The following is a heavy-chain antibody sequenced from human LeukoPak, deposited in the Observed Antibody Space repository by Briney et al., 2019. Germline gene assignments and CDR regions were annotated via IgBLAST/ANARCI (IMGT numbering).Heavy chain of an antibody. CDR2: MNPNSGNT. D-gene: IGHD6-13*01. J-gene: IGHJ6*02. CDR3: ARGLIQYSSSWYYYYYGMDV. CDR1: GYTFTSYD. V-gene: IGHV1-8*01. Sequence: ASVKVSCKASGYTFTSYDINWVRQATGQGLEWMGWMNPNSGNTGYAQKFQGRVTMTRNTSISTAYMELSSLRSEDTAVYYCARGLIQYSSSWYYYYYGMDVWGRGTTVTVSS.